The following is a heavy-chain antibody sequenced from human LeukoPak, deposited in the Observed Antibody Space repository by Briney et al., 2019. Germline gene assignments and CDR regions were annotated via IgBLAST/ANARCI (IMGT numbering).Heavy chain of an antibody. CDR3: ARDYVQAGDMDV. D-gene: IGHD3-10*02. CDR1: GGSISSGDYY. Sequence: PSETLSLTCTVSGGSISSGDYYWSWIRQPPGKGLEWIGYTYYSGSTYYNPSLKSRVTISVDTSKNQSSLKLSSVTAADTAVYYCARDYVQAGDMDVWGKGTTVTVSS. V-gene: IGHV4-30-4*08. CDR2: TYYSGST. J-gene: IGHJ6*03.